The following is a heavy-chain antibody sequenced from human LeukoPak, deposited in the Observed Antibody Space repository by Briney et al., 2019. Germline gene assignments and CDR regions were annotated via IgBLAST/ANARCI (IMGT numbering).Heavy chain of an antibody. J-gene: IGHJ6*03. Sequence: SETLSLTCSVSGGSFSNNFRSWVRQPAGKGLEWIGRIYPSGNTNYNPSLNSRVTLSVDTSKTQFSLNLSSVTAADTAVYYCAREDSGSYYNYYYFYMDVWGKGTTVTISS. CDR1: GGSFSNNF. CDR2: IYPSGNT. CDR3: AREDSGSYYNYYYFYMDV. V-gene: IGHV4-4*07. D-gene: IGHD3-10*01.